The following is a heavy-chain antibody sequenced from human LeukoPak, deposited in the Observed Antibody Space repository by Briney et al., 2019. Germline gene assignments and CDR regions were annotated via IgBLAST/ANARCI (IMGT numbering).Heavy chain of an antibody. CDR1: GYTFTSYG. Sequence: ASVKVSCKASGYTFTSYGISWVRQAPGQGLEWMGWISAYNGNTKYAQKFQGRVTMNTDTSTSTAYMELTSLRSDDTAVYYCARSRVIVPAALPPLSYYMDVWGKGTTVTVSS. CDR2: ISAYNGNT. D-gene: IGHD2-2*01. V-gene: IGHV1-18*01. J-gene: IGHJ6*03. CDR3: ARSRVIVPAALPPLSYYMDV.